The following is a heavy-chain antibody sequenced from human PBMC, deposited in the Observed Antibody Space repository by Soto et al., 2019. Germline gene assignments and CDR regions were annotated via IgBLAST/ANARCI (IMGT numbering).Heavy chain of an antibody. CDR1: GGSISSGGYY. D-gene: IGHD3-16*01. V-gene: IGHV4-31*02. Sequence: QVQLQESGPGLVKPSQTLSLTCTVSGGSISSGGYYWSWIRQHPGKGLEWIGCIYYRGGTDYHAYLKSRVTLSLGTSKNHFSLNLTSMTAADTAVYYCARDNLRLGFDYWGQGTLVSVSS. CDR3: ARDNLRLGFDY. CDR2: IYYRGGT. J-gene: IGHJ4*02.